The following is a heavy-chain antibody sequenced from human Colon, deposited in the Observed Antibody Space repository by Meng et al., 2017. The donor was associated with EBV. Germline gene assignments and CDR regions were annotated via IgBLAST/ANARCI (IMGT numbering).Heavy chain of an antibody. D-gene: IGHD6-19*01. Sequence: HLQESGPGLVKPSQTLSLPCTVSGGSVSSGGYYWTWIRQHPGKGLEWFGHIYYSGSTFYNPSLKRRVIISIDTSKNQFSLNLRSVTAADTAVYYCARVSSGWDYFDYWGQGTLVTVSS. CDR3: ARVSSGWDYFDY. CDR1: GGSVSSGGYY. V-gene: IGHV4-31*03. J-gene: IGHJ4*02. CDR2: IYYSGST.